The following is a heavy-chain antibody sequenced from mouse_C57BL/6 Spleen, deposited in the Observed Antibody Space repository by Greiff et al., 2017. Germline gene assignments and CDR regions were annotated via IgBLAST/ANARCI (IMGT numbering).Heavy chain of an antibody. D-gene: IGHD2-12*01. J-gene: IGHJ3*01. Sequence: VKVVESGAELVRPGTSVKVSCKASGYAFTNYLIEWVKQRPGQGLEWIGVINPGSGGTNYNEKFKGKATLTADKSSSTAYMQLSSLTSEDSAVYFCAREDDEFAYWGQGTLVTVSA. CDR2: INPGSGGT. CDR1: GYAFTNYL. V-gene: IGHV1-54*01. CDR3: AREDDEFAY.